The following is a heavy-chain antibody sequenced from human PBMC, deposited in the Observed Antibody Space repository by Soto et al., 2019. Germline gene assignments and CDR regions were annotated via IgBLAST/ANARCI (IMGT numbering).Heavy chain of an antibody. CDR2: IYYSGST. Sequence: SETMCLTWTVSGGSIINYDGSWIRQPPGKGLEWIGYIYYSGSTNYNPSLKSRVTISVDTSKNQFSLKLSSVTAADTAVYYCAREYYYDSSGYLMMGACDIWGQGTMVTVSS. CDR3: AREYYYDSSGYLMMGACDI. D-gene: IGHD3-22*01. V-gene: IGHV4-59*01. CDR1: GGSIINYD. J-gene: IGHJ3*02.